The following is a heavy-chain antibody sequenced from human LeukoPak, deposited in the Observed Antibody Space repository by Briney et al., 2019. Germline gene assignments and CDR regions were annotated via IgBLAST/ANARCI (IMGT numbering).Heavy chain of an antibody. CDR3: AKDRSGWFDP. D-gene: IGHD3-10*01. J-gene: IGHJ5*02. CDR1: GITFSSYG. V-gene: IGHV3-30*18. CDR2: ISYDGSNK. Sequence: GGSLRLSCAASGITFSSYGMHWVRQAPGKGLEWVAVISYDGSNKYYADSVKGRFTISRDNSKNTLYLQMNSLRAEDTAVYYCAKDRSGWFDPWGQGTLVTVSS.